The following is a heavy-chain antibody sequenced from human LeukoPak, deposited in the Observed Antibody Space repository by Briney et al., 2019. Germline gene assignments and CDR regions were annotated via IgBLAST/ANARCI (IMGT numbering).Heavy chain of an antibody. V-gene: IGHV3-23*01. CDR3: ARDPPWFDP. CDR1: GFTFSSHA. J-gene: IGHJ5*02. CDR2: ISDNSDTI. Sequence: GGSLRLSCAASGFTFSSHAMSWVRQAPGKGLEWVSSISDNSDTIFYTDSVKGRFTISRDNSRNTLYLQMDSLRAEDTAIYYCARDPPWFDPWGQGTLVAVSS.